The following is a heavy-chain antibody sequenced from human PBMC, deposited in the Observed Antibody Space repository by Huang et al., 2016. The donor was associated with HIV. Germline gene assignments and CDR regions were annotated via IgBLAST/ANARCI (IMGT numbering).Heavy chain of an antibody. J-gene: IGHJ3*02. CDR3: ARQDSGDAFDI. CDR1: GGSIRSGGYS. CDR2: IYHRGIT. V-gene: IGHV4-30-2*01. D-gene: IGHD2-15*01. Sequence: QLQLQESGSGLVKPSQTRSLTCAVSGGSIRSGGYSWSWIRQPPGMGLAWIGYIYHRGITYYNPYIKSRVTISVDRAKNQFSLKLSSVTAADTAVYYCARQDSGDAFDIWGQGTMVTVSS.